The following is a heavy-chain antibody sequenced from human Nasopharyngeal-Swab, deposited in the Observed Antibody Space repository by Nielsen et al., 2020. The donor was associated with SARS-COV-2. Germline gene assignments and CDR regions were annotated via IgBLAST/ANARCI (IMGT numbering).Heavy chain of an antibody. V-gene: IGHV4-34*01. CDR2: INHSGST. Sequence: SATLSLTCAVYGGSFSGYYWSWIRQPPGKGLEWIGEINHSGSTNYNPSLKSRVTISVDTSKNQFSLKLSSVTAADTAVYYCARGGWGDYPDYWGQGTLVTVSS. D-gene: IGHD4-17*01. CDR1: GGSFSGYY. CDR3: ARGGWGDYPDY. J-gene: IGHJ4*02.